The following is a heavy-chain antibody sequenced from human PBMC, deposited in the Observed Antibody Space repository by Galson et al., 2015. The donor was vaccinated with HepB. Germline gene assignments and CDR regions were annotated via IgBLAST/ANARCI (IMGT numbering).Heavy chain of an antibody. V-gene: IGHV3-7*03. CDR1: GSSLSGYW. Sequence: SLRLSCAASGSSLSGYWMSWVRQAPEKGLEWMANIKQDGSEKYYLDSVKGRFTISRDHAKNSLYLQMNSLRVEDTAVYYCARGRITMVRGVVYPGWFDPWGQGTLVTVSS. D-gene: IGHD3-10*01. J-gene: IGHJ5*02. CDR2: IKQDGSEK. CDR3: ARGRITMVRGVVYPGWFDP.